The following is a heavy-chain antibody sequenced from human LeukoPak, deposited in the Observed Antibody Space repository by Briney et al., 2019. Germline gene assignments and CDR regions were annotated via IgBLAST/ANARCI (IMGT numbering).Heavy chain of an antibody. CDR3: ARGGLLEGDYYDSTDEGGKYYFDY. CDR1: GFTVSSNY. D-gene: IGHD3-22*01. V-gene: IGHV3-53*01. Sequence: PGGSLRLSCAASGFTVSSNYMSWVRQAPGKGLEWVSVIYSGGSTYYADSVKGRFTISRDNSKNTLYLQMNSLRAEDTAVYYCARGGLLEGDYYDSTDEGGKYYFDYWGQGTPVTVSS. J-gene: IGHJ4*02. CDR2: IYSGGST.